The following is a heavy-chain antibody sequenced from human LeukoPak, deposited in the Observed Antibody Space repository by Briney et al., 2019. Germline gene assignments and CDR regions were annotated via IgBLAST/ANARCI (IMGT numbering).Heavy chain of an antibody. V-gene: IGHV3-23*01. CDR2: ISGSGGST. CDR1: GFTFSSYA. Sequence: GVSLRLSCAASGFTFSSYAMSWVRQARGKGLEWVSAISGSGGSTYYADAVKGRFTISRDNSKNTLYLQMNSLRAEDTAVYYCAKDSSLFDSSGYYPFDYWGQGTLVTVSS. CDR3: AKDSSLFDSSGYYPFDY. J-gene: IGHJ4*02. D-gene: IGHD3-22*01.